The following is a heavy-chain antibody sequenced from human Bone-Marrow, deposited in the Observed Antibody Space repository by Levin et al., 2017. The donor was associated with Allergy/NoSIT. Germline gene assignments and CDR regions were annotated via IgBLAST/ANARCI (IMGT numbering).Heavy chain of an antibody. CDR1: GFPFRSYA. J-gene: IGHJ4*02. D-gene: IGHD3-10*01. Sequence: PSQTLSLTCAGSGFPFRSYAMSWVRQAPGKGLEWVSAISGSGGSTYYADSVKGRFTISRDNSKNTLSLQMNSLRAEDTAVYYCAKGMYVVWFGESRTRVYRGQGTLVTVSS. CDR2: ISGSGGST. V-gene: IGHV3-23*01. CDR3: AKGMYVVWFGESRTRVY.